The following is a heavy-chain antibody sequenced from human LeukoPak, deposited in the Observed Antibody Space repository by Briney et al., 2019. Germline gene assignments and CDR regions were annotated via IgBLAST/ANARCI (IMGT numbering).Heavy chain of an antibody. CDR1: GGSISSYY. V-gene: IGHV4-4*07. Sequence: SETLSLTCTVSGGSISSYYWSWIRQPAGKGLEWIGRIYTSGNTNYNPSLKSRVTMSVDTSKNLFSLKLRSVTAADTAVYYCARDQISINALDMWGQGTMVTVSS. CDR3: ARDQISINALDM. CDR2: IYTSGNT. J-gene: IGHJ3*02. D-gene: IGHD1-14*01.